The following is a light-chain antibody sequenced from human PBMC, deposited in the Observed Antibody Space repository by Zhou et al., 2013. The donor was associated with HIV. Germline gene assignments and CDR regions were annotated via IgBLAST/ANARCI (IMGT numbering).Light chain of an antibody. J-gene: IGKJ5*01. CDR2: GAS. CDR3: QQYYDYPSIT. CDR1: QDIGSY. Sequence: AIRMTQSPSSFSASTGDRVTITCRASQDIGSYVAWYQQKLGTAPKLLIYGASTLQSGVPSRFSGSGSGTEFTLTISCLQSEDFATYYCQQYYDYPSITFGQGTRLEMK. V-gene: IGKV1-8*01.